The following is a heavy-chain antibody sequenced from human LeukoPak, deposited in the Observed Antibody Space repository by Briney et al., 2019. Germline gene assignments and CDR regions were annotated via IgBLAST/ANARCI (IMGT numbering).Heavy chain of an antibody. V-gene: IGHV4-30-2*01. CDR3: ARDRIGSSWLDY. J-gene: IGHJ4*02. Sequence: SETLSLTCSVFGGSISSGTYYWSCIRQPPGKGLEWIGYIFHSESTYYNPSLKSRVTISVDTSKHQFSLKLSSVTAADTAVYYCARDRIGSSWLDYWGQGTLVTVSS. CDR1: GGSISSGTYY. CDR2: IFHSEST. D-gene: IGHD6-13*01.